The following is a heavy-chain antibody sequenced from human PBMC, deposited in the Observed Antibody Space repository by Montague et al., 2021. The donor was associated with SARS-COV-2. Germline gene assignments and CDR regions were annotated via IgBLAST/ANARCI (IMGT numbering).Heavy chain of an antibody. CDR2: IYYSGST. CDR3: ARAGGFYDYWSGYSSSAGFFDP. Sequence: SETLSLTCTVLGGSDSSAYWSWIRQYPGKEMQWFGYIYYSGSTDYNPSLKSRVTMSVDTSKNQLSLRLNSVTTADTAVYFCARAGGFYDYWSGYSSSAGFFDPWGQGILVTVSS. V-gene: IGHV4-59*02. D-gene: IGHD3-3*01. J-gene: IGHJ5*02. CDR1: GGSDSSAY.